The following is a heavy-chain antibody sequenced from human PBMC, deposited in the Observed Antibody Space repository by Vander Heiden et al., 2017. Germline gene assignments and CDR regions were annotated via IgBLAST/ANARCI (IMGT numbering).Heavy chain of an antibody. CDR1: GYTFTSYY. CDR3: ARDPVVANDAFDI. J-gene: IGHJ3*02. CDR2: INPSGGST. V-gene: IGHV1-46*01. Sequence: QVQLVQSGAEVKKPGASVKVSCKASGYTFTSYYMHWVRQAPGQGLEWIGIINPSGGSTSYAQKFQGRVTMTRDTSTSTVYMELSSLRSEDTAVYYCARDPVVANDAFDIWGQGTMVTVSS. D-gene: IGHD3-22*01.